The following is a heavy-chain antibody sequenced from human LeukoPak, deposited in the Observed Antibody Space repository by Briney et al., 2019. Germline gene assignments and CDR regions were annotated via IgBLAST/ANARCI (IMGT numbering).Heavy chain of an antibody. D-gene: IGHD3-3*01. Sequence: ASVKVSCKASGYTFKNYAITWVRQAPGQGLEWMGWISASNGNTRYAQNLQDRVTMTTNTSTSTAFLELRTLRSGDTAVYYCARGSFGGYTAKWNPVDYWGQGTLVTVSS. V-gene: IGHV1-18*01. CDR2: ISASNGNT. CDR1: GYTFKNYA. CDR3: ARGSFGGYTAKWNPVDY. J-gene: IGHJ4*02.